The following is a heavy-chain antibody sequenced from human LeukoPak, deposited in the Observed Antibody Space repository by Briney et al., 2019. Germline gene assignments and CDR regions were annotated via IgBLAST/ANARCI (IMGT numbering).Heavy chain of an antibody. CDR3: ARGPVTTECAY. CDR1: LFTFIDYY. J-gene: IGHJ4*02. CDR2: ISSSGTTI. Sequence: VGSLRVSCVASLFTFIDYYMGWIRPAPGKGVDRVSCISSSGTTIYYAHYVKGRFTISRDNAKNSLSLQMNSLRADDTAVHYCARGPVTTECAYWGQGTLVTVSS. V-gene: IGHV3-11*04. D-gene: IGHD4-17*01.